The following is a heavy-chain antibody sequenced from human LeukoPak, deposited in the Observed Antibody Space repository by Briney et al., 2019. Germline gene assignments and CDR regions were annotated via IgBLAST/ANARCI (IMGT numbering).Heavy chain of an antibody. V-gene: IGHV4-39*07. J-gene: IGHJ4*02. CDR1: GDSISLSFYY. CDR2: VYYSRTT. D-gene: IGHD6-19*01. CDR3: ARGTLYRGWSYYLDF. Sequence: SETLSLTCSVSGDSISLSFYYWGWIRQPPGKALEWIGSVYYSRTTSYHPSLKSRVTISVDMSKNHFSLRLRSVTAADTAMYYCARGTLYRGWSYYLDFWGQGSQVTVSS.